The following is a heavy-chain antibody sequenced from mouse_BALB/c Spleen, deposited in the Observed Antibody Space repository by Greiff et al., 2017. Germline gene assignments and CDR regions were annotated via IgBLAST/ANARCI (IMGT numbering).Heavy chain of an antibody. Sequence: EVKLMESGPELVKPGASVKIPCKASGYTFTDYNMDWVKQSHGKSLEWIGDINPNNGGTIYNQKFKGKATLTVDKSSSTAYMELRSLTSEDTAVYYCARKEDGYYHYAMDYWGQGTSVTVSS. D-gene: IGHD2-3*01. CDR1: GYTFTDYN. J-gene: IGHJ4*01. CDR3: ARKEDGYYHYAMDY. V-gene: IGHV1-18*01. CDR2: INPNNGGT.